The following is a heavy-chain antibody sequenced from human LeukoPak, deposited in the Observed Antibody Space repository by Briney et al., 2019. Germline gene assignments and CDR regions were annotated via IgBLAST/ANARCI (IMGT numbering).Heavy chain of an antibody. J-gene: IGHJ4*02. V-gene: IGHV4-34*01. CDR1: GGSFSGYY. CDR2: INHSGST. Sequence: PSETLSLTCAVCGGSFSGYYWSWIRQPPGKGLEGIGEINHSGSTNYNPSLKSRVTISVDTSKNQFPLKLSSVTAADTAVYYCASFGYDSSPWGMDYWGQGTLVTVSS. D-gene: IGHD3-22*01. CDR3: ASFGYDSSPWGMDY.